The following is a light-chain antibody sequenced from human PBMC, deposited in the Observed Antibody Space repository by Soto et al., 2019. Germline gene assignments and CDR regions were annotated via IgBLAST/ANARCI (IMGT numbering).Light chain of an antibody. J-gene: IGLJ1*01. Sequence: QSVLTQPPSASGSPGQSVTISCTGTSSDVGGYDYVSWYQQHPGKAPKLMIYEVTIRPSGVPDRFSGSKSGNTASLTVSGLQAEDEADYYCSSYAGSSNVFGTGTKVTVL. V-gene: IGLV2-8*01. CDR1: SSDVGGYDY. CDR3: SSYAGSSNV. CDR2: EVT.